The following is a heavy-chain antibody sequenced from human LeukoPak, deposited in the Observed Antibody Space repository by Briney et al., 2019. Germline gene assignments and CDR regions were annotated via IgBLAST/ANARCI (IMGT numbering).Heavy chain of an antibody. CDR1: GYSFTTSW. CDR3: ARRDDSKAFDY. CDR2: IYPADSNT. D-gene: IGHD3-22*01. V-gene: IGHV5-51*01. J-gene: IGHJ4*02. Sequence: GVSLKISCQGSGYSFTTSWIGWVRQMPGKGLEWMGLIYPADSNTRYSPSFQGQITISADKSINTAYLQWSSLKASDTAMYYCARRDDSKAFDYWGQGTLVTVSS.